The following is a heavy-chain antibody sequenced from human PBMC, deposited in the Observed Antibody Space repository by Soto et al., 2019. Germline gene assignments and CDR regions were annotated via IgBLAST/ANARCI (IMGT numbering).Heavy chain of an antibody. D-gene: IGHD3-10*01. V-gene: IGHV3-30*18. CDR2: ISYDGDKK. Sequence: GGSLRLSCTASGFPFSSFGMHWVRQAPGKGLEWAASISYDGDKKYSADSVKGRFTVSRDNSKNTLYLQMNSLSADDTAVYYCAKGLSMVRGLFVLLPDGLDIWGQGTVVTVSS. CDR3: AKGLSMVRGLFVLLPDGLDI. J-gene: IGHJ3*02. CDR1: GFPFSSFG.